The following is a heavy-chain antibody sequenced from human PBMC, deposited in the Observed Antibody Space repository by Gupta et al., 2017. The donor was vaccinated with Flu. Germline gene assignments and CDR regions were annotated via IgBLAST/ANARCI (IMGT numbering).Heavy chain of an antibody. V-gene: IGHV4-39*01. CDR3: VIAPDYW. J-gene: IGHJ4*01. Sequence: QVQLQESGPGLVKPSETLSLTCTVFGGSINRDNYYWGWIRQSPGKGLEWIGSFYNSGSTYYNPSLKSRVAISVDTSKKQFSLKLRSVTAADMAVYYCVIAPDYWGGQGTLVTVSS. D-gene: IGHD4-11*01. CDR2: FYNSGST. CDR1: GGSINRDNYY.